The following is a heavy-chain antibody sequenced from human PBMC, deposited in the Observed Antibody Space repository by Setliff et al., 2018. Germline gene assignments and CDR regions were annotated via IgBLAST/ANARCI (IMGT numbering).Heavy chain of an antibody. CDR3: ARGRNVAIRLLDS. D-gene: IGHD2-21*01. V-gene: IGHV4-34*01. CDR2: INHSGSA. J-gene: IGHJ4*02. Sequence: SETLSLTCAASGGTFTYYYWTWIRQSPGKGLEWIGEINHSGSANYNPSLESRVTISIDTSKNQFSLNLRYVTAADRAIYYCARGRNVAIRLLDSWGQGDLVTVSS. CDR1: GGTFTYYY.